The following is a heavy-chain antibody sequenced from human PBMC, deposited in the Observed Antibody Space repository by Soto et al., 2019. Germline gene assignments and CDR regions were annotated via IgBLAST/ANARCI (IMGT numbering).Heavy chain of an antibody. Sequence: PGESLKISCQGSGYSFASYWIGWVRQMPGKGLEWMGIIYPGDSDTRYSPSFQGQVTISAGKSLRTAYLQWTSLKASDTALYYCARTRSFTLGFYYDGMDVWGQGTTVTVSS. CDR3: ARTRSFTLGFYYDGMDV. CDR1: GYSFASYW. V-gene: IGHV5-51*01. D-gene: IGHD6-6*01. J-gene: IGHJ6*02. CDR2: IYPGDSDT.